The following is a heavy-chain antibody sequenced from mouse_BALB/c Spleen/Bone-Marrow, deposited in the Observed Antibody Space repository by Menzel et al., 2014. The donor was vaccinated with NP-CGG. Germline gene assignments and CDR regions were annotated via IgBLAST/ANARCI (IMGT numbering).Heavy chain of an antibody. CDR3: ARRYGYGAMDY. J-gene: IGHJ4*01. Sequence: EVMLVESGGGLVKPGGSLKLSCAASGFAFSSYDMSWVRQTPEKRLEWVAYISSGGGSTYYPDTVKGRFTISRDNARNTLYLQMSSLKSEDTAMYYCARRYGYGAMDYWGQGTSATVSS. CDR2: ISSGGGST. D-gene: IGHD1-2*01. V-gene: IGHV5-12-1*01. CDR1: GFAFSSYD.